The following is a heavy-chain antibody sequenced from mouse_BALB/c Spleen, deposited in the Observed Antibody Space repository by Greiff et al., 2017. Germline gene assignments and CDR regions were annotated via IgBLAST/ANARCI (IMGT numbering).Heavy chain of an antibody. CDR3: AYYGYAHYYAMDY. CDR2: INPSTGYT. D-gene: IGHD1-2*01. V-gene: IGHV1-7*01. CDR1: GYTFTSYW. J-gene: IGHJ4*01. Sequence: QVHVKQSGAELAKPGASVKMSCKASGYTFTSYWMHWVKQRPGQGLEWIGYINPSTGYTEYNQKFKDKATLTADKSSSTAYMQLSSLTSEDSAVYYCAYYGYAHYYAMDYWGQGTSVTVSS.